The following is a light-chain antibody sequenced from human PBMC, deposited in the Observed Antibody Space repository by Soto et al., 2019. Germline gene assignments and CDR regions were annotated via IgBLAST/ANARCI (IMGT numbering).Light chain of an antibody. Sequence: DIQMTQSASSLSSSVGYRFTITCRASQSISSYLNWYHQKPGKAPKLLIYAASNLQSGVPSRFSGSGSGTEFTLTISSLHPDDLATYYCQQSYSSSITFGQGTRLE. CDR3: QQSYSSSIT. CDR1: QSISSY. CDR2: AAS. V-gene: IGKV1-39*01. J-gene: IGKJ5*01.